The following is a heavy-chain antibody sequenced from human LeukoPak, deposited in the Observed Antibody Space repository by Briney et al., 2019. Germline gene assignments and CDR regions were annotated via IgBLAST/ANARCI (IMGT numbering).Heavy chain of an antibody. CDR2: IIPIFGTA. J-gene: IGHJ6*03. V-gene: IGHV1-69*05. Sequence: SVNVSCMASVGTFIGYVISWVRQAPGQGLEWMCGIIPIFGTANYAQKFQGRVTITTDESTSTAYMELSSLRSEDTAVYYCAESTTTASGLYYMDVWGKGTTVTVSS. D-gene: IGHD1-1*01. CDR1: VGTFIGYV. CDR3: AESTTTASGLYYMDV.